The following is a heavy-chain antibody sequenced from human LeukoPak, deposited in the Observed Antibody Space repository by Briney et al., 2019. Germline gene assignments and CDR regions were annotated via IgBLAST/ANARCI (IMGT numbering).Heavy chain of an antibody. D-gene: IGHD3-10*01. Sequence: GGSLRLSCAASGFTFSSYSMNWVRQAPGKGLEWVSSISSSSSYIYYAYSVKGRFTISRDNAKNSLYLQMNSLRAEDTAVYYCAKSRVRGVITRFDYWGQGTLVTVSS. J-gene: IGHJ4*02. CDR3: AKSRVRGVITRFDY. CDR1: GFTFSSYS. CDR2: ISSSSSYI. V-gene: IGHV3-21*01.